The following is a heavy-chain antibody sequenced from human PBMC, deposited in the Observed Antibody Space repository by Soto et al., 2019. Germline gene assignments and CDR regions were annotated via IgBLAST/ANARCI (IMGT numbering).Heavy chain of an antibody. CDR1: GFAFNTFA. V-gene: IGHV3-30*14. D-gene: IGHD5-12*01. J-gene: IGHJ5*02. CDR3: AREEGGYSGYDANWFDP. CDR2: LSNNGANR. Sequence: VGSLRLSCAASGFAFNTFAIHWVRQAPGKGLEWLSVLSNNGANRYYAKSVKGRFTISRDNSKNTLYLQMNNLRSEDTAVYYCAREEGGYSGYDANWFDPWGQGTLVTVSS.